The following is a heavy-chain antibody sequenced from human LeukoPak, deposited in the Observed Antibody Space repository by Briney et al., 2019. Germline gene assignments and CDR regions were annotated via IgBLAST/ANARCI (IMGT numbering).Heavy chain of an antibody. CDR2: MNPNSGNT. CDR1: GYTFTSYD. D-gene: IGHD2-15*01. V-gene: IGHV1-8*01. CDR3: ARDKVDCSGGSCYSRGNWFDP. Sequence: ASVKVSCKASGYTFTSYDINWVRQATGQGLEWMGWMNPNSGNTGYAQKFQGRVTMTRNTPISTAYMELSSLRSEDTAVYYCARDKVDCSGGSCYSRGNWFDPWGQGTLVTVSS. J-gene: IGHJ5*02.